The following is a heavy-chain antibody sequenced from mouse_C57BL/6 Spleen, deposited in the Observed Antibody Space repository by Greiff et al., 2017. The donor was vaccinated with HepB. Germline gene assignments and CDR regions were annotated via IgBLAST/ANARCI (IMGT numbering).Heavy chain of an antibody. CDR2: IYPGDGDT. J-gene: IGHJ3*01. V-gene: IGHV1-82*01. Sequence: VQLQQSGPELVKPGASVKISCKASGYAFSSSWMNWVKQRPGKGLEWIGRIYPGDGDTNYNGKFKGKATLTADISSSTAYMQLSSLTSEDSAVSFCARDDGYSSWFAYWGQGTLVTVSA. CDR3: ARDDGYSSWFAY. CDR1: GYAFSSSW. D-gene: IGHD2-3*01.